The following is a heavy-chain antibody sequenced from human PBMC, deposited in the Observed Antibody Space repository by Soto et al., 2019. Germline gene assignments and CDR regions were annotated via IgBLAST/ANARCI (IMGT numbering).Heavy chain of an antibody. J-gene: IGHJ6*02. CDR1: GYTFTSYG. Sequence: QVQLVQSGAEVKKPGASVKVSCKASGYTFTSYGISWVRQAPGQGLEWMGWISAYNGNTNYAQKLQGRVTMTTDTSTSTAYMERRSLRSDDTAVYYCARLYDFWSGYYFYYYYYGMDVWGQGTTVTVSS. V-gene: IGHV1-18*01. D-gene: IGHD3-3*01. CDR3: ARLYDFWSGYYFYYYYYGMDV. CDR2: ISAYNGNT.